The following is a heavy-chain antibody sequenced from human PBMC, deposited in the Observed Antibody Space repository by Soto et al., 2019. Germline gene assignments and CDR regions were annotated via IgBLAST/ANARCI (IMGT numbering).Heavy chain of an antibody. CDR2: ISSNGGST. V-gene: IGHV3-64D*08. Sequence: GGSLRLSCSASGFTFSSYAMHWVRQAPGKGLEYVSAISSNGGSTYYADSVKGRFTISRDNSKNTLYLQMSSLRAEDTAVYYCVKAGSSGPPGLGKFDPWGQGTLVTVSS. CDR3: VKAGSSGPPGLGKFDP. J-gene: IGHJ5*02. CDR1: GFTFSSYA. D-gene: IGHD6-6*01.